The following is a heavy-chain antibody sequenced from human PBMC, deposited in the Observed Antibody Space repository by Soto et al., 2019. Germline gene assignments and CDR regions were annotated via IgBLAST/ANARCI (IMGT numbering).Heavy chain of an antibody. D-gene: IGHD2-2*01. CDR3: FFQAEDGIRAVCTVSAFLLNRSSDL. CDR2: ISYDGSNK. J-gene: IGHJ2*01. V-gene: IGHV3-30-3*01. Sequence: PGKGREWVAVISYDGSNKYYADSVKGRFTISRDNSKNTLYLQMNSLRAEDTAVCYFFFQAEDGIRAVCTVSAFLLNRSSDL.